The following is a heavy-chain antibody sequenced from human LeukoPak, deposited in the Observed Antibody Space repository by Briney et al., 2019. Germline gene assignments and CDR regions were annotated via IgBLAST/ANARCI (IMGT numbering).Heavy chain of an antibody. CDR1: GFIFRDYY. CDR3: ARGRSSSWPDYYDY. V-gene: IGHV3-30*02. J-gene: IGHJ4*02. CDR2: IRYDGSNK. D-gene: IGHD6-13*01. Sequence: GGSLRLSCAASGFIFRDYYMGWIRQAPGKGLEWVAFIRYDGSNKYYADSVKGRFTISRDNSKNTLYLQMNSLRAEDTAVYYCARGRSSSWPDYYDYWGQGTLVTVSS.